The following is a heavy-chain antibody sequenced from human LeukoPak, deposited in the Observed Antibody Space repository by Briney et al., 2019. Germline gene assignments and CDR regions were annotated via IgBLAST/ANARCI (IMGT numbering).Heavy chain of an antibody. V-gene: IGHV3-64D*09. Sequence: QTGGSLRLSCSASGFTFSSYAMHWVRQAAGKGLEYVSAISSNGGSTYYADSVKGRFTISRDNYKNTLNLQMSSLRAENTAVYYCVVSYLYAFDIWGQGTMVTVSS. J-gene: IGHJ3*02. CDR3: VVSYLYAFDI. CDR1: GFTFSSYA. D-gene: IGHD5-18*01. CDR2: ISSNGGST.